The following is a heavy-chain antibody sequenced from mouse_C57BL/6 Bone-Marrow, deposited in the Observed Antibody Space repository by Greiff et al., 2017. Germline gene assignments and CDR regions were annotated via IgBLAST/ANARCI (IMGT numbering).Heavy chain of an antibody. V-gene: IGHV1-19*01. CDR3: ASGPAWFAY. Sequence: VQLQQSGPVLVKPGASVTMSCKASGYTFTDYYMNWVKQSHGKSLEWIGVINPSNGGTSYNQKFKGKATLTVDKSSSTAYMELNSLTSEDSAVYYCASGPAWFAYWGQGTLVTVSA. CDR2: INPSNGGT. J-gene: IGHJ3*01. CDR1: GYTFTDYY.